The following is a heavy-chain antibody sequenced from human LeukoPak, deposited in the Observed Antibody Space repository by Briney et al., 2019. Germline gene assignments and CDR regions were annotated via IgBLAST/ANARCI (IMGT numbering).Heavy chain of an antibody. CDR1: GLTLSTNY. CDR2: IYGGRDT. J-gene: IGHJ4*02. D-gene: IGHD1-26*01. Sequence: AESLSLSCPASGLTLSTNYMTWVRQPAGKGLEWFSDIYGGRDTYNADSAKARFPISRPKSQHTLCLQINSLRAGESAVFYCARRSGDRDFACGGQGTLPTV. CDR3: ARRSGDRDFAC. V-gene: IGHV3-66*01.